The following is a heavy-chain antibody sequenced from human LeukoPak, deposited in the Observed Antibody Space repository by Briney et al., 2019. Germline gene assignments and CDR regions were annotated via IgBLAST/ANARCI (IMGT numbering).Heavy chain of an antibody. CDR2: ISPRGDIT. CDR3: ARDSPYSGNYSPIDY. CDR1: GFSFRSHG. D-gene: IGHD1-26*01. Sequence: GGSLRLSCAASGFSFRSHGMNWVRQAPGKGLEWVSGISPRGDITYYKDSVRGRFTISRDNFKNTVSLQLNSLRAEDTAVYYCARDSPYSGNYSPIDYWGQGTLVTVSS. V-gene: IGHV3-23*01. J-gene: IGHJ4*02.